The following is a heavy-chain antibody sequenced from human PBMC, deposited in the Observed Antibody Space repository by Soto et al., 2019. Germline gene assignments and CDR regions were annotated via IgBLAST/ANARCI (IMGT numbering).Heavy chain of an antibody. J-gene: IGHJ4*02. CDR1: XXSXXXXGXY. Sequence: TLSLTCTXSXXSXXXXGXYXXXXXXXXVKGLEWSGYIYCSGSTYYNPSLKSRVTISVDTSKNQFSVQLRSVTAADTAVYYCACGSAAGSLWYYFDYWGQGTLVTVSS. CDR3: ACGSAAGSLWYYFDY. CDR2: IYCSGST. D-gene: IGHD6-13*01. V-gene: IGHV4-31*03.